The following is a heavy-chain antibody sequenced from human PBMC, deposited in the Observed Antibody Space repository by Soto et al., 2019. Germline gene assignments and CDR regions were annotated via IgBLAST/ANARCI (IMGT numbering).Heavy chain of an antibody. CDR3: ARVGPVSYYDFWSGYYKDYYYGMDV. J-gene: IGHJ6*02. Sequence: QVQLQESGPGLVKPSQTLSLTCTVSGGSISSGDYYWSWIRQPPGKGLEWIGYIYYSGSTYYNPPLKSRVTISVDTSKNQFSLKLSSVTAADTAVYYCARVGPVSYYDFWSGYYKDYYYGMDVWGQGTTVTVSS. V-gene: IGHV4-30-4*01. D-gene: IGHD3-3*01. CDR2: IYYSGST. CDR1: GGSISSGDYY.